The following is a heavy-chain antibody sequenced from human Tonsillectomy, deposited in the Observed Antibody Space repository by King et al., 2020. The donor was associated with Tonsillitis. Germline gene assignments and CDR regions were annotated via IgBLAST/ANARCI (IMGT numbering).Heavy chain of an antibody. D-gene: IGHD3-22*01. J-gene: IGHJ4*02. CDR3: ARFFLVADYDGFDY. CDR1: GGSFSGFY. Sequence: VQLQQWGAGLLEPSETLSLTCAVYGGSFSGFYWSWIRQPPGKGLEWIGESNHSGRTKYNPSLKSRVTISVDSSKSHFSLKLSSVTAADTAVYYCARFFLVADYDGFDYWGQGTLVTVSS. CDR2: SNHSGRT. V-gene: IGHV4-34*01.